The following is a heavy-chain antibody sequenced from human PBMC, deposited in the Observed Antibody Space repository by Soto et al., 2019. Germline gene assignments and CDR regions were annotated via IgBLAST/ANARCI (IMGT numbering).Heavy chain of an antibody. Sequence: EAQLLESGGGLVQPGGSLRLSCTTSRFSLNTYGMTWVRRAPGKGLEWVSTLSASGSGSYYAESVKGRFTVSRDNSKNTMYLQMNSLRDEDTDVYYCAKNSYGDSWNFGLDVWGQGTTVTVSS. CDR3: AKNSYGDSWNFGLDV. CDR1: RFSLNTYG. J-gene: IGHJ6*02. D-gene: IGHD4-17*01. V-gene: IGHV3-23*01. CDR2: LSASGSGS.